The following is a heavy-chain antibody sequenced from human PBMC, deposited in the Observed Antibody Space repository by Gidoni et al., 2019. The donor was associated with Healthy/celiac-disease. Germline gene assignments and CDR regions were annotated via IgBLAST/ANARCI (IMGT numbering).Heavy chain of an antibody. CDR3: ARVDNGDTHIPYYYYYGMDV. V-gene: IGHV3-30-3*01. CDR1: GCTFSSYA. CDR2: ISYDGSNK. J-gene: IGHJ6*02. Sequence: QVQLVESGGGVVQPGRSLRLSCAASGCTFSSYAMHWVRQAPGKGLEWVAVISYDGSNKYYADSVKGRFTISRDNSKNTLYLQMNSLRAEDTVVYYCARVDNGDTHIPYYYYYGMDVWGQGTTVTVSS. D-gene: IGHD2-8*01.